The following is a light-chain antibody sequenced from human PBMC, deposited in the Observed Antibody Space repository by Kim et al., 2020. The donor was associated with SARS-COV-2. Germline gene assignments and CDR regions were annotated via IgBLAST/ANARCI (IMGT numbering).Light chain of an antibody. Sequence: ASVGDTATITGRASQGIGRYLAWYQQKPGTAPTLLIFLTSKLHTGVPSRFSGSSSGADFTLTITSLQPEDFATYYCLQDYDFPWTFGQGTKVDIK. V-gene: IGKV1-6*01. J-gene: IGKJ1*01. CDR3: LQDYDFPWT. CDR2: LTS. CDR1: QGIGRY.